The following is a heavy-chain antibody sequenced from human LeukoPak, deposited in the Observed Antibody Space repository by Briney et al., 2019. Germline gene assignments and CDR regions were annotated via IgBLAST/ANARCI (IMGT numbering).Heavy chain of an antibody. Sequence: GGSLRLSCAASGITFSSYWMSWVRQAPGKGLEWVANIKQDGSEKYYVDSVKGRFTISRDNAKNSLYLQMNSLRAEDTAAYYCARENPYSSSSPMWYWGQGTLVTVSS. CDR3: ARENPYSSSSPMWY. D-gene: IGHD6-6*01. V-gene: IGHV3-7*01. CDR2: IKQDGSEK. CDR1: GITFSSYW. J-gene: IGHJ4*02.